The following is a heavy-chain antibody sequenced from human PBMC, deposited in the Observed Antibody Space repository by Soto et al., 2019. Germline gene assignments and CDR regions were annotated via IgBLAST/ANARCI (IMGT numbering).Heavy chain of an antibody. Sequence: SETLSLTCTVSGGSISSYYWSWFRQSPGKRMEGIGYVYHSWGSSYNPSLQSRVTISVDTSKSQFSLKLSSVTAADTAVYYCVKDHGTAMVRGGLDSWGQGALVT. J-gene: IGHJ4*02. V-gene: IGHV4-59*12. CDR2: VYHSWGS. CDR3: VKDHGTAMVRGGLDS. D-gene: IGHD3-10*01. CDR1: GGSISSYY.